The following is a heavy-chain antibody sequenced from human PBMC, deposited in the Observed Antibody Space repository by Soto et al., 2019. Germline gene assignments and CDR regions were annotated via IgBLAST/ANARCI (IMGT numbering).Heavy chain of an antibody. D-gene: IGHD2-2*02. J-gene: IGHJ4*02. CDR1: GFTFSSYW. CDR2: IKQDGSEK. V-gene: IGHV3-7*03. CDR3: ASYCSSTSCYMGY. Sequence: GGSLRLSCAASGFTFSSYWMSWVRQAPGKGLEWVANIKQDGSEKYYVDSVKGRFTISRDNSKNTLYLQMNSLRAEDTAVYYCASYCSSTSCYMGYWGQGTLVTSPQ.